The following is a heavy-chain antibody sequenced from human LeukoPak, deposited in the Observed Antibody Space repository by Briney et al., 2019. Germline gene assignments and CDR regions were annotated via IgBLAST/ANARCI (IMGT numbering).Heavy chain of an antibody. J-gene: IGHJ4*02. CDR3: ARFPYFEGFDY. Sequence: SQTLSLTCTVSGGSISSGDYYWSWIRQPPGKGLEFIGYIAASGTTKHNPSLKSRVTLSMDTSKNQFSLKLRSVTAADTAVYFCARFPYFEGFDYWGRGTQVIVSS. D-gene: IGHD3-9*01. CDR1: GGSISSGDYY. V-gene: IGHV4-61*08. CDR2: IAASGTT.